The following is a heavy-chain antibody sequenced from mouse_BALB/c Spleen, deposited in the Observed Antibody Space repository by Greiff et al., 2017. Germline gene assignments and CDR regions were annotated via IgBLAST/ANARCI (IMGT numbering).Heavy chain of an antibody. CDR3: ARHEGSSGPKTMDY. CDR2: ISSGGSYT. D-gene: IGHD3-1*01. V-gene: IGHV5-6*02. Sequence: EVKLVESGGDLVKPGGSLKLSCAASGFTFSSYGMSWVRQTPDKRLEWVATISSGGSYTYYPDSVKGRFTISRDNAKNTLYLQMSSLKSEDTAMYYCARHEGSSGPKTMDYWGQGTSVTVSS. J-gene: IGHJ4*01. CDR1: GFTFSSYG.